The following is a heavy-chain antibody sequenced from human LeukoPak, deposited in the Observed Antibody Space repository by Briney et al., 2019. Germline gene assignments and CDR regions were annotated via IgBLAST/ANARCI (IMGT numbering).Heavy chain of an antibody. V-gene: IGHV1-46*01. CDR2: INPSGGST. Sequence: ASVKVSCKASGYTFTSYYMHWVRQAPGQGLEWMGIINPSGGSTSYAQKFQGRVTMTRDTSTSTVYMELSSLRSEDTAVYYCARDRDWAGPGWAFDIWGQGTMVTVSS. J-gene: IGHJ3*02. CDR3: ARDRDWAGPGWAFDI. CDR1: GYTFTSYY. D-gene: IGHD3/OR15-3a*01.